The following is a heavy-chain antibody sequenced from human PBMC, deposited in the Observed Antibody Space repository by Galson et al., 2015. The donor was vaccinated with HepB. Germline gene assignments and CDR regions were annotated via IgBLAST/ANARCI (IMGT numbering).Heavy chain of an antibody. CDR2: ISSNGGST. CDR1: GFTFSSYA. D-gene: IGHD1-26*01. J-gene: IGHJ4*02. Sequence: SLRLSCAASGFTFSSYAMHWVRQAPGKGLEYVSAISSNGGSTYYADSVKGRFTISRDNSKNTLYLQMSSLRAEDTAVYYCVSREWEEGGGDYWGQGTLVTVSS. V-gene: IGHV3-64D*06. CDR3: VSREWEEGGGDY.